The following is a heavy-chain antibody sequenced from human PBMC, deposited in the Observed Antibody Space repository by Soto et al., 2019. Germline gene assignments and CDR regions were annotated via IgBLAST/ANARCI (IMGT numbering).Heavy chain of an antibody. D-gene: IGHD4-4*01. V-gene: IGHV1-18*01. CDR2: IRPNDGHT. J-gene: IGHJ4*02. CDR1: GYTFTSYG. CDR3: AIIGSGDYSDFDY. Sequence: ASVNVSCQGLGYTFTSYGISWVRQAPGQGLEWMGWIRPNDGHTNYAQKFQDRVTMTRDTSTTTVYMDLRSLGSDDTAVYYCAIIGSGDYSDFDYWGQGTLVTVSS.